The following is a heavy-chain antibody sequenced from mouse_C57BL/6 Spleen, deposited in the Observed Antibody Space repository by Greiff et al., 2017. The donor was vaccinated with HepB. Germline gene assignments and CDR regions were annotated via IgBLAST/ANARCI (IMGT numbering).Heavy chain of an antibody. CDR3: ARRDTTVVARFYAMDY. CDR1: GFTFSSYG. Sequence: EVQLVESGGDLVKPGGSLKLSCAASGFTFSSYGMSWVRQTPDKRLDWVATISSGGSYTYYPDSVKGRFTISRDNAKNTLYLQMSSLKSEETAMYYCARRDTTVVARFYAMDYWGQGTSVTVSS. V-gene: IGHV5-6*01. D-gene: IGHD1-1*01. CDR2: ISSGGSYT. J-gene: IGHJ4*01.